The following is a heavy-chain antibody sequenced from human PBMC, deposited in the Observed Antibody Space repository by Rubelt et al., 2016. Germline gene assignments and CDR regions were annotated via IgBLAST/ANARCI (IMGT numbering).Heavy chain of an antibody. Sequence: QVQLVQSGSELKKPGASVKVSCKASGYTFTNYAMNWVRQAPGHGPEWMGWINTNTGKPTVAQAFTGRFFFSLEPSVTPAYLQISSLKAEDTAVYYCARVGYTAMGPGDYWGQGTLVTVSS. V-gene: IGHV7-4-1*02. D-gene: IGHD5-18*01. CDR1: GYTFTNYA. CDR2: INTNTGKP. CDR3: ARVGYTAMGPGDY. J-gene: IGHJ4*02.